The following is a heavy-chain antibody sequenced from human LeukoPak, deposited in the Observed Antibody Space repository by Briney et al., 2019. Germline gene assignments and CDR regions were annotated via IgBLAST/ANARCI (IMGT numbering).Heavy chain of an antibody. V-gene: IGHV4-34*01. CDR2: INHSGST. CDR1: GGSFSGYY. CDR3: AREDY. Sequence: SETLSLTCAVYGGSFSGYYWSWIRQPPGKGLEWVGEINHSGSTNYNPSLKSRVTISVDTSKNQFSLKLSSVTAADTAVYYCAREDYWGQGTLVTVSS. J-gene: IGHJ4*02.